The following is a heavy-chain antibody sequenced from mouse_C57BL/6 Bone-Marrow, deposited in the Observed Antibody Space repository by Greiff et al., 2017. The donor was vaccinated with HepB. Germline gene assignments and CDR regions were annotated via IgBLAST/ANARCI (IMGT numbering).Heavy chain of an antibody. CDR3: TPYNSMDY. CDR1: GFNIKDDY. Sequence: EVRRRGAGAELVRPVSAVRVSCTASGFNIKDDYMHWVKQRPEQGLEWIGWIDPENGDTEYASKFQGKATITADTSSNTAYLQLSSLTSEDTAVYYCTPYNSMDYWGQGTSVTVSS. V-gene: IGHV14-4*01. J-gene: IGHJ4*01. CDR2: IDPENGDT. D-gene: IGHD1-3*01.